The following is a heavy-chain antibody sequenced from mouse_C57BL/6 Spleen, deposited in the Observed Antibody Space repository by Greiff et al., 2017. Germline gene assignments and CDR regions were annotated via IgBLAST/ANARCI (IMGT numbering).Heavy chain of an antibody. V-gene: IGHV1-42*01. D-gene: IGHD2-13*01. CDR3: ARWGDSSFAY. J-gene: IGHJ3*01. CDR1: GYSFTGYY. CDR2: INPSTGGT. Sequence: VQLQQSGPELVKPGASVKISCKASGYSFTGYYMNWVKQSPEKSLEWIGEINPSTGGTTYNQKFTATATLTVDKSSSTAYMQLKSLTSADSAVYYCARWGDSSFAYWGQGTLVTVSA.